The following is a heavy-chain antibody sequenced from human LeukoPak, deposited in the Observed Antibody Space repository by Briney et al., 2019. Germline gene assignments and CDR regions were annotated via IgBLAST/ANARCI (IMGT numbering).Heavy chain of an antibody. CDR1: GFTFSSYG. J-gene: IGHJ4*02. Sequence: GGSLRLSCAASGFTFSSYGMSWVRQAPGKGLEWVSAISGSGGSTYYADSVKGRFTISRDNSKNTLYLQMNSLRAEDTAVYYCAKVDGSSWFPFDYWGQGTLVTVSS. CDR2: ISGSGGST. V-gene: IGHV3-23*01. D-gene: IGHD6-13*01. CDR3: AKVDGSSWFPFDY.